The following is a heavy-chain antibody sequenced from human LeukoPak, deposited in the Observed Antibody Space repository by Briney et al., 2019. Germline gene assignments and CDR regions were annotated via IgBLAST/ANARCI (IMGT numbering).Heavy chain of an antibody. CDR1: GYTFTSYD. J-gene: IGHJ5*02. CDR2: MNPNSGNT. CDR3: ARVESQRITIFGVVIRIPNWFDP. V-gene: IGHV1-8*01. Sequence: GASVKVSCKASGYTFTSYDINWVRQATGQGLEWMGWMNPNSGNTGYAQKFQSRVTMTRNTSISTAYMELSSLRSEDTAVYYCARVESQRITIFGVVIRIPNWFDPWGQGTLVTVSS. D-gene: IGHD3-3*01.